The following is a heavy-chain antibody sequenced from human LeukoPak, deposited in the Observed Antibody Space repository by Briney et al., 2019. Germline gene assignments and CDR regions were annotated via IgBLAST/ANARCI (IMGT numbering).Heavy chain of an antibody. J-gene: IGHJ6*02. CDR3: ARGWFGESHGMDV. V-gene: IGHV3-21*01. CDR2: ISSSSSYI. CDR1: GFTFSSYS. D-gene: IGHD3-10*01. Sequence: GGSLRLSCAASGFTFSSYSMNWVRQPPGKGLEWVSSISSSSSYIYYVDSVKGRFTISRDNAKNSLYLQMNSLRAEDTAVYYCARGWFGESHGMDVWGQGTTVTVSS.